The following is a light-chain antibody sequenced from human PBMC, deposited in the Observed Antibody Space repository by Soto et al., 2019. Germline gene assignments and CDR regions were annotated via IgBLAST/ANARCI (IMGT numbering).Light chain of an antibody. CDR1: QGISSF. CDR2: AAS. V-gene: IGKV1-9*01. CDR3: QQVNSYPLT. Sequence: DIQLTQSPSFLSASIGDRVTITCRASQGISSFLAWYQQTPGKAPKLLISAASTVQSGVPSRFSGSAFGTEFTLTSSSLQPEDFATYYCQQVNSYPLTFGGGTKVEMK. J-gene: IGKJ4*01.